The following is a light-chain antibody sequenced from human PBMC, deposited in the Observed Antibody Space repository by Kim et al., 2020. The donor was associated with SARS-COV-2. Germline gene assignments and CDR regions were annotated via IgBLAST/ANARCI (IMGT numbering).Light chain of an antibody. J-gene: IGKJ4*01. CDR1: HNVDIS. CDR3: QQRGNWPPALT. Sequence: PGESATISCRASHNVDISLAWYQQTPGRAPRLLIYDAAIRAAGIPDRFSASGSGTDFTLTIGSLAPEDFAVYYCQQRGNWPPALTFGGGTKVDIK. CDR2: DAA. V-gene: IGKV3-11*01.